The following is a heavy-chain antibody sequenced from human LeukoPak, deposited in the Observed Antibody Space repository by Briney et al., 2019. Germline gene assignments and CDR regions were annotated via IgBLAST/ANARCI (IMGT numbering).Heavy chain of an antibody. CDR2: IYYSGST. D-gene: IGHD6-19*01. CDR1: GGSISSSGYY. V-gene: IGHV4-39*01. J-gene: IGHJ4*02. CDR3: ARHPTYSSGWYRWYFDY. Sequence: NPSETLSLTCTVSGGSISSSGYYWGWIRQPPGKGLEWIGSIYYSGSTYYNPSLKSRVTISVDTSKNQFSLKLSSVTAADTAVYYCARHPTYSSGWYRWYFDYWGQGTLVTVSS.